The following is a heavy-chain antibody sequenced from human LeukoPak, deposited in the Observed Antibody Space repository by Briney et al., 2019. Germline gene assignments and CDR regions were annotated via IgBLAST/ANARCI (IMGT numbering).Heavy chain of an antibody. J-gene: IGHJ4*02. CDR3: ARDPDYYGSGSYEKFDY. Sequence: GGSLRLSCTASGFTFSSYGMHWVRQAPGKGLEWVAVIWYDGSNKYYADSVKGRFTISRDNSKNTLYLQMNSLRAEDTAVYYCARDPDYYGSGSYEKFDYWGQGTLVTVSS. CDR2: IWYDGSNK. D-gene: IGHD3-10*01. V-gene: IGHV3-33*08. CDR1: GFTFSSYG.